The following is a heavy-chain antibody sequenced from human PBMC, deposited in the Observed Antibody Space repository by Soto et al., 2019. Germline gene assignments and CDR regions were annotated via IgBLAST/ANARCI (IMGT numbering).Heavy chain of an antibody. D-gene: IGHD3-10*01. J-gene: IGHJ4*02. CDR3: VRGGHGSGSYLGSY. CDR1: GFTFTTYW. CDR2: IRQDGGAQ. V-gene: IGHV3-7*03. Sequence: EVQLVESGGGLAQPGGSLRLSCVTSGFTFTTYWMSWVRQAPGKGLEWVANIRQDGGAQYYVDSVKGRFTISRDNAKNSVYLQMDSLRAEDTAVYYCVRGGHGSGSYLGSYWGQGILVTVSS.